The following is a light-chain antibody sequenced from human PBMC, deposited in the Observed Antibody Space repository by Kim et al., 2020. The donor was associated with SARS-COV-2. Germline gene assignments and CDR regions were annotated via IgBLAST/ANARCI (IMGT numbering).Light chain of an antibody. CDR3: HKSINRTLT. J-gene: IGKJ4*01. CDR1: QSISTY. CDR2: DAS. V-gene: IGKV3-11*01. Sequence: EIVLTQSPATLSLSPGERATLSCRASQSISTYLAWYQQRPGQPPRLLIYDASNRATGIPATFSGSGARTDFTLTISSLETEDFAVYYSHKSINRTLTFGGGTKLEIK.